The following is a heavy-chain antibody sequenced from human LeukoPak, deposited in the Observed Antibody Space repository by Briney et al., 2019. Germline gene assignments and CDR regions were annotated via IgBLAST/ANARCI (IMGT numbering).Heavy chain of an antibody. CDR2: ISWDGGST. CDR1: GFTFDDYT. CDR3: AKDIHFGCSGGSCYEFDY. Sequence: GGSLRLSCAASGFTFDDYTMHWVRQAPGKGLEWVSLISWDGGSTYYADSVKGRFTISRDNSKNSLYLQMNSLRTEDTALYYCAKDIHFGCSGGSCYEFDYWGQGTLVTVSS. D-gene: IGHD2-15*01. J-gene: IGHJ4*02. V-gene: IGHV3-43*01.